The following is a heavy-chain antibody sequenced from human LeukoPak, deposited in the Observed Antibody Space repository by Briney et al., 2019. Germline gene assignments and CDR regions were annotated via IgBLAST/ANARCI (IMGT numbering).Heavy chain of an antibody. J-gene: IGHJ5*02. V-gene: IGHV4-59*01. CDR1: GGSISSYY. CDR3: ARGRAEWLLFGNRFDP. D-gene: IGHD3-3*01. Sequence: SETLSLTCTVSGGSISSYYWSWIRQPPGKGLEWIGYIYYSGSTNYNPSLKSRVTISVDTSKNQFSLKLSSVTAADTAVYYCARGRAEWLLFGNRFDPWGQGTLVTVSS. CDR2: IYYSGST.